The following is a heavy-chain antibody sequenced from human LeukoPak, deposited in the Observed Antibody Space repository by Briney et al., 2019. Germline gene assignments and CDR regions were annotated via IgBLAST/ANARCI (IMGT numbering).Heavy chain of an antibody. CDR2: IFYSGSS. V-gene: IGHV4-59*01. J-gene: IGHJ4*02. Sequence: PSETLSLTCTGSGGSISSYYWSWIRQPPGKGLEWIGYIFYSGSSNYNPSLKSRATISIDTSKNQLSLKLTSVTAEDTAVYYCARGYSSSSLARFDNWGQGTLVTVSS. CDR3: ARGYSSSSLARFDN. CDR1: GGSISSYY. D-gene: IGHD6-6*01.